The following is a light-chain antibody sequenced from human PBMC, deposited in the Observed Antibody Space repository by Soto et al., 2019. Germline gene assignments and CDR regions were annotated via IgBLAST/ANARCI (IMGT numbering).Light chain of an antibody. V-gene: IGKV1-33*01. CDR1: QDISNY. CDR3: QQYSHLIT. J-gene: IGKJ5*01. CDR2: DAS. Sequence: IQMTQSPSSLSASVGDRGTITRQASQDISNYLNWYQQKLGKAPKLLIYDASNLETGVPSRFSGSGSGTDFTFTISSLQPEDIATYYCQQYSHLITFGQGTRLEI.